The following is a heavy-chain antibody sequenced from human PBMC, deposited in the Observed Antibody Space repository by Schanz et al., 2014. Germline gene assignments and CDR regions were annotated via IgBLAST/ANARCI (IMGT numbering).Heavy chain of an antibody. Sequence: EVQLLDSGGGLVQPGGSLRLSCAASGFTFSTYAMSWVRQAPGKGLEWVSAISGSGGSTYYADSVKGRFTISRDNAKNSMYLHMKSLRGEDTAVYYCAKQIHYDILTVTRNWGQGTLVTVSS. CDR2: ISGSGGST. CDR1: GFTFSTYA. D-gene: IGHD3-9*01. CDR3: AKQIHYDILTVTRN. V-gene: IGHV3-23*01. J-gene: IGHJ4*02.